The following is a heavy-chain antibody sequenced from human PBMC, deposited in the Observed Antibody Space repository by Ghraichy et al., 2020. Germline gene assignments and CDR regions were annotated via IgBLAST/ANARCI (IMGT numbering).Heavy chain of an antibody. CDR3: ARDRSVAADSTFYFYGMDV. J-gene: IGHJ6*02. D-gene: IGHD6-13*01. V-gene: IGHV4-59*01. CDR2: IYYTGST. CDR1: GGSISSYY. Sequence: LETLSLTCTVSGGSISSYYWSWIRQPPGKGLEWIGYIYYTGSTKYNPSLKSRATISVDTSKNQFSLKLSSVTAADTAMYYCARDRSVAADSTFYFYGMDVWGQGTTVIVSS.